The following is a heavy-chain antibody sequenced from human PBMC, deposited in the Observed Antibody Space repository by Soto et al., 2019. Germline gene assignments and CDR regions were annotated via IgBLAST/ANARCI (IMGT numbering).Heavy chain of an antibody. D-gene: IGHD3-22*01. CDR2: ISAYNGNT. V-gene: IGHV1-18*01. CDR1: GYTFTSYG. CDR3: ARAESGYYSPRSNWFDP. Sequence: QVQLVQSGAEVKKPGASVKVSCKASGYTFTSYGISWVRQAPGQGLEWMGGISAYNGNTNYAQKLPGRVTMTTDTSTSTAYMELRSLRSDDTAVYYCARAESGYYSPRSNWFDPWGQGTLVTVSS. J-gene: IGHJ5*02.